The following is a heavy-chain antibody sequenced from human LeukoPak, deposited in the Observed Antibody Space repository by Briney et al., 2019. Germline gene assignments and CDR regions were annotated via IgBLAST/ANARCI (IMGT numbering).Heavy chain of an antibody. CDR3: ARYSGSYYFDY. Sequence: SETLSLTCAVYGGSFSGYYWSWIRQPPGKGLEWIGEINHSGSTNYNPSLKSRVTISVDTSKNQFSLKLSSVTAADTAVYYCARYSGSYYFDYWGQGTLVTVSS. D-gene: IGHD1-26*01. CDR2: INHSGST. V-gene: IGHV4-34*01. CDR1: GGSFSGYY. J-gene: IGHJ4*02.